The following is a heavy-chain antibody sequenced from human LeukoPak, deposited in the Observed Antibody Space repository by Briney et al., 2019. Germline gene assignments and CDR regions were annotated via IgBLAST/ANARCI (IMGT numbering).Heavy chain of an antibody. V-gene: IGHV3-30*02. CDR3: AKLISSSRENFDY. CDR1: GFSFSSYG. CDR2: IRYDGSNK. Sequence: GGSLRLSCAASGFSFSSYGMHWVRQAPGKGLEWVAFIRYDGSNKYYADSVKGRFTISRDNSKNTLYLQMNSLRAEDTAVYYCAKLISSSRENFDYWGQGTLVTVSS. D-gene: IGHD6-13*01. J-gene: IGHJ4*02.